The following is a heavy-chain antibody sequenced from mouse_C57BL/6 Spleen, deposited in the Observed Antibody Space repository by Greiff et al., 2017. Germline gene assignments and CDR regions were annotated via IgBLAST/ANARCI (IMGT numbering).Heavy chain of an antibody. Sequence: EVQLQQSGPVLVKPGASVKMSCKASGYTFTDYYMNWVKQSHGKSLEWIGVINPYNGGTSYKQKFKGKATLTVDKSSSTAYMELNSLTSEDSAVYYCARNDYPSYWYFDVWGTGTTVTVSS. CDR3: ARNDYPSYWYFDV. CDR1: GYTFTDYY. V-gene: IGHV1-19*01. CDR2: INPYNGGT. D-gene: IGHD2-4*01. J-gene: IGHJ1*03.